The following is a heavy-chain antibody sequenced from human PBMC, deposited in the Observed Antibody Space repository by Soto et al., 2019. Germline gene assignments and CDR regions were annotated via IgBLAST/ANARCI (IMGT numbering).Heavy chain of an antibody. V-gene: IGHV1-18*01. CDR2: ISAYNGNT. J-gene: IGHJ4*02. CDR3: ARDRSPYYYDSSGYCAFDY. CDR1: GYTFTSYG. D-gene: IGHD3-22*01. Sequence: QVQLVQSGAEVKKPGASVKVSCKASGYTFTSYGISWVRQAPGQGLEWMGWISAYNGNTNYAQKLQGRVTMTTDTSTSTAYMELRSLRSDDTAVYYCARDRSPYYYDSSGYCAFDYWGQGTLVTVSS.